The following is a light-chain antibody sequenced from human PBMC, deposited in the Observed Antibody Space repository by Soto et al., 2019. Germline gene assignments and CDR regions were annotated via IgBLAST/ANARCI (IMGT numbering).Light chain of an antibody. Sequence: IQMTQSPSSLSASVGDGVTITCRASQHIRTYLNWYQQKPGKAPKLLISAASSLQSGVPSRFSARGSGTDFTLTISTLQPEDFATYYCQQSFSTLLITFGQGTRLEVK. CDR1: QHIRTY. CDR2: AAS. J-gene: IGKJ5*01. CDR3: QQSFSTLLIT. V-gene: IGKV1-39*01.